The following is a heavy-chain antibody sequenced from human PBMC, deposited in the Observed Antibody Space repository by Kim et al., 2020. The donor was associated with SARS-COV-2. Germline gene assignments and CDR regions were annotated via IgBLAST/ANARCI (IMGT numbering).Heavy chain of an antibody. D-gene: IGHD3-9*01. Sequence: GGSLRLSCAASGFTFSSYAMHWVRQAPGKGLEWVAVISYDGSNKYYADSVRGRFTISSDNSKNTRYLQMNSLRAEETAVYYCARVGADILTGYHFEYWGQGGLVTVSS. CDR3: ARVGADILTGYHFEY. CDR1: GFTFSSYA. J-gene: IGHJ4*02. V-gene: IGHV3-30*04. CDR2: ISYDGSNK.